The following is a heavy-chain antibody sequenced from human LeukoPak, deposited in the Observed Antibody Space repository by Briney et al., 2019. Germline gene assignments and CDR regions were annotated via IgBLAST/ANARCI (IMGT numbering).Heavy chain of an antibody. CDR3: ARVGTGSSTWYPEYFQH. D-gene: IGHD6-13*01. Sequence: ASVKVSCKASGYTFTSYGISWVRQAPGRAFEWMGWITVYDANTNHAKTNYAQKFQGSVTMNTATSPSTVYMELRSLGSDDTAVYYCARVGTGSSTWYPEYFQHWGQGTLVTVS. J-gene: IGHJ1*01. CDR1: GYTFTSYG. CDR2: ITVYDANTNHAKT. V-gene: IGHV1-18*04.